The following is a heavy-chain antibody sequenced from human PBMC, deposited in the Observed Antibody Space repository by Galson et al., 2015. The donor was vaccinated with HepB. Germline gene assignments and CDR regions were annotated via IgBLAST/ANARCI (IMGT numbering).Heavy chain of an antibody. CDR3: ATVRGVRPFDY. Sequence: SVKVSCKVSGSTLSDLYVHWVRQTPEKGLEWMGSFAPEDGETIYAQELQDRVTMTEDTSTDTAHMESRSPTSQDTAVYYCATVRGVRPFDYWGQGTLVTVSS. J-gene: IGHJ4*02. CDR2: FAPEDGET. V-gene: IGHV1-24*01. CDR1: GSTLSDLY.